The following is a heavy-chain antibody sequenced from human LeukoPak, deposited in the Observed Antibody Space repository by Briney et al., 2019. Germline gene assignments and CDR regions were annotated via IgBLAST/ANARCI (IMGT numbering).Heavy chain of an antibody. J-gene: IGHJ4*02. Sequence: GGSLRLSCAASGFTFSSYCMRWVRQAPGKGLEWVAVISYDGSNKYYADSVKGRFTNSRDNSKNPLYLQMNSLRAEDTAVYYCAKVAYSSSWYRLYYFDYWGQGTLVTVSS. CDR1: GFTFSSYC. V-gene: IGHV3-30*18. D-gene: IGHD6-13*01. CDR2: ISYDGSNK. CDR3: AKVAYSSSWYRLYYFDY.